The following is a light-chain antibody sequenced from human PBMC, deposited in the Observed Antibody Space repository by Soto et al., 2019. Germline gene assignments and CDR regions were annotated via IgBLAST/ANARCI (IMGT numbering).Light chain of an antibody. J-gene: IGKJ5*01. V-gene: IGKV1-27*01. CDR1: QGIGNY. Sequence: IHMTQSPSSLSASVVDIVTITCRASQGIGNYLAWYQQKPGKVPKLLIYAASTLQSGVPSRFSGSGSGTDFTLTISSLQPEDVAIYYCQKYNSGLITFGQGTRLEIK. CDR3: QKYNSGLIT. CDR2: AAS.